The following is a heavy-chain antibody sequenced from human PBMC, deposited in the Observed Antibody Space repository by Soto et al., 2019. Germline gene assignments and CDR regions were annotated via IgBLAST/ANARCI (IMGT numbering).Heavy chain of an antibody. V-gene: IGHV4-39*07. CDR3: ARVDGYFFFFDN. J-gene: IGHJ4*02. CDR2: FFIGGNT. Sequence: SETLSLTCTVSGGSISSSTYYWGWMRQPPGKGLEWIASFFIGGNTYYNPSLKSRVTISVDTSKNQFSLELRSVTAADTAVYYCARVDGYFFFFDNWGQGTQVTVSS. D-gene: IGHD3-22*01. CDR1: GGSISSSTYY.